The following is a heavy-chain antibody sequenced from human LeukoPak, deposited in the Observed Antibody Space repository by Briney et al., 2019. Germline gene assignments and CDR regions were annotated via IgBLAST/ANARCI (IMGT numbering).Heavy chain of an antibody. D-gene: IGHD3-16*01. J-gene: IGHJ4*02. CDR1: GFTFSDYY. CDR3: ARDDYVWGSRKWSYYLDY. CDR2: ISSSGSTI. Sequence: GGSLRLSCAASGFTFSDYYMSWIRQAPGKGLEWVSYISSSGSTIYYADSVKGRFTISRDNAKNSLYLQMNSLRAEDTAVYYCARDDYVWGSRKWSYYLDYWGQGTLVTVSS. V-gene: IGHV3-11*04.